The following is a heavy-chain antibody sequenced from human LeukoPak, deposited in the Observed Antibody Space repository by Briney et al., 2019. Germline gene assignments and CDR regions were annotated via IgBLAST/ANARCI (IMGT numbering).Heavy chain of an antibody. D-gene: IGHD2-15*01. CDR2: IYSGGST. Sequence: GGSLRLSCAASGFTVSSNYMSWVRQAPGKGLEWVSVIYSGGSTYYADSVKGRFTISRDNSKNTLYLQMNSLRAEDTAVYYCARENVVVVAATGGAFDIWGQGTMVTVSS. V-gene: IGHV3-66*01. J-gene: IGHJ3*02. CDR3: ARENVVVVAATGGAFDI. CDR1: GFTVSSNY.